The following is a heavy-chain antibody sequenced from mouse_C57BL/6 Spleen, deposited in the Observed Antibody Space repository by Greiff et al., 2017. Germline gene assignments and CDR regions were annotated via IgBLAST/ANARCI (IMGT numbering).Heavy chain of an antibody. CDR3: AAGYYGSSPWFAY. CDR1: GYTFTNYW. CDR2: IYPGGGYT. D-gene: IGHD1-1*01. V-gene: IGHV1-63*01. J-gene: IGHJ3*01. Sequence: QVQLQQSGAELVRPGTSVKMSCKASGYTFTNYWIGWAKQRPGHGLEWIGDIYPGGGYTNYNEKFKGKATLTADKSSSTAYMQFSSLTSEDSAIYYCAAGYYGSSPWFAYWGQGTLVTVSA.